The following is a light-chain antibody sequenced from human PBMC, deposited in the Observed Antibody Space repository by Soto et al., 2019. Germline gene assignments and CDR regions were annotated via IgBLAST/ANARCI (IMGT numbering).Light chain of an antibody. Sequence: VMRQSPATLSLTPGERATLSCRASQSVSSKLVWYQQKPGQAPRFLIYGASTRATGIPARFRGSGSGTEFTLTIDSLQSEDFAVYYCQQYNDWPPAFGGGTKVDNK. V-gene: IGKV3-15*01. CDR1: QSVSSK. CDR2: GAS. CDR3: QQYNDWPPA. J-gene: IGKJ4*01.